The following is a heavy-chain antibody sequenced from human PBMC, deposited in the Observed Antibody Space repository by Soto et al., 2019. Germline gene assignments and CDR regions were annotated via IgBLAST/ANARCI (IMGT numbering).Heavy chain of an antibody. CDR1: GITVYNNY. CDR2: IYSGGST. J-gene: IGHJ6*04. V-gene: IGHV3-66*01. CDR3: ARDVGV. Sequence: EVQLVESGGGLVQRGGSLRLSCAASGITVYNNYMSWVRQAPGKGLEWVSVIYSGGSTAYADSVKGRFTISRDGSNNTVYLQMNSLRAEDAAVYYCARDVGVWGRGTTVTVSS.